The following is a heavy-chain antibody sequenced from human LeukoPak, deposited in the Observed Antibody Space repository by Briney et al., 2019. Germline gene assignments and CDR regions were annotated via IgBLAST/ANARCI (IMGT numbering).Heavy chain of an antibody. CDR2: FHGTKS. J-gene: IGHJ4*02. CDR3: ARGPYGTGYFDF. V-gene: IGHV4-61*02. Sequence: SETLSLTCSVSGDSISSGASYWAWFRQPAGQGLEWVGRFHGTKSDYNPSLESRLTISPDRSKNQLSLRVMSVTAADTAMYFSARGPYGTGYFDFWGPGMIVIVSS. CDR1: GDSISSGASY. D-gene: IGHD3-10*01.